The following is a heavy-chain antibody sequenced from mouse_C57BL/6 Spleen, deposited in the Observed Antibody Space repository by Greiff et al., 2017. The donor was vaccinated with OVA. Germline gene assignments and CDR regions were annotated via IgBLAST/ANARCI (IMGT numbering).Heavy chain of an antibody. Sequence: VMLVESGPGLVQPSQSLSITCTVSGFSLTSYGVHWVRQSPGKGLEWLGVIWSGGSTDYNAAFISRLSISKDNSKSQVFFKMNSLQADDTAIYYCASRNWDGWYFDVWGTGTTVTVSS. CDR2: IWSGGST. D-gene: IGHD4-1*01. J-gene: IGHJ1*03. CDR3: ASRNWDGWYFDV. CDR1: GFSLTSYG. V-gene: IGHV2-2*01.